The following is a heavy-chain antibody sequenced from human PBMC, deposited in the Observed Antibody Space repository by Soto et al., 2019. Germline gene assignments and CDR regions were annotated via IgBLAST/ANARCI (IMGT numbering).Heavy chain of an antibody. CDR2: ISYNGRNK. CDR1: GFTFSFYA. V-gene: IGHV3-30*04. Sequence: QVHLVESGGDVVQPGRSLRLSCAASGFTFSFYAMHWVRQAPGKGLEWVAGISYNGRNKHYVDSVKGRSTISRDNSQDTLYVQMDSLRPDDTAVYYCARQAKIGDRFQFYFDSWGQGTLVTVSS. D-gene: IGHD3-16*01. CDR3: ARQAKIGDRFQFYFDS. J-gene: IGHJ4*02.